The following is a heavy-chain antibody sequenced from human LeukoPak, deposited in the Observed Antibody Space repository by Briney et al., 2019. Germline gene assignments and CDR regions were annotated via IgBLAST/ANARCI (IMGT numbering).Heavy chain of an antibody. CDR2: IIPIFGTA. CDR3: ASGAVGYYYYGMDV. CDR1: GATFSSCA. D-gene: IGHD3-16*01. J-gene: IGHJ6*04. V-gene: IGHV1-69*13. Sequence: ASVKVSCKASGATFSSCAIIWVRPAPGQGLEWMGGIIPIFGTANYAQKFQGRLTITADESTSTAYMELSSLRSEDTAVYYCASGAVGYYYYGMDVWGKGTTLTVSS.